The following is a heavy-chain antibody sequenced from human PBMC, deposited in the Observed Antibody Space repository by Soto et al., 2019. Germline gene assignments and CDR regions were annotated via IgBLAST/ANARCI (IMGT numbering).Heavy chain of an antibody. D-gene: IGHD1-26*01. CDR3: ASSSIVGATRADFDY. CDR2: IIPIFGTA. CDR1: GGTFSSSA. Sequence: QVQLVQSGAEVKKPGSSVKVSCKASGGTFSSSAISWVRQAPGQGLEWMGGIIPIFGTANYAQKFQGRVTITADESASTAYMELSSLRSEDTAVYYCASSSIVGATRADFDYWGQGTLVTVSS. J-gene: IGHJ4*02. V-gene: IGHV1-69*12.